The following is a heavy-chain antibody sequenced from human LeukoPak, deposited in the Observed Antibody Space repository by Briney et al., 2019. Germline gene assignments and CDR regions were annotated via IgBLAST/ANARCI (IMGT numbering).Heavy chain of an antibody. D-gene: IGHD4-17*01. Sequence: GGSLRLSCAASGFTFSSYEMNWVRQAPGKGPEWVSYISSSGSTIYYADSVKGRFTISRNNPKNSLYLQMNSLRAEDTAVYYCARNRGDPSYFDYWGQGTLVTVSS. CDR1: GFTFSSYE. CDR3: ARNRGDPSYFDY. J-gene: IGHJ4*02. V-gene: IGHV3-48*03. CDR2: ISSSGSTI.